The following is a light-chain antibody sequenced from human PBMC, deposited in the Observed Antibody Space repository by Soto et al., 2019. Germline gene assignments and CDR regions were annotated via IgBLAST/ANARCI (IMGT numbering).Light chain of an antibody. V-gene: IGKV3-15*01. Sequence: EIGISQSPATVSVSPGERDTLSCRASQSISSNLAWYQQKPGQAPRLLIYGASTRATGIPATFSGSGSGTEFTLTISSLQSEDFAVYYCQQYNNWPFTFGPGTKVDIK. CDR3: QQYNNWPFT. CDR1: QSISSN. CDR2: GAS. J-gene: IGKJ3*01.